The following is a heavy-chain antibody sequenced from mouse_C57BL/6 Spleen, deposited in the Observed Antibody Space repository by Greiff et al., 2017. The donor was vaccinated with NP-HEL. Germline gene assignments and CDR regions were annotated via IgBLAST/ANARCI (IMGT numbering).Heavy chain of an antibody. CDR3: ARGITTGAWFAY. J-gene: IGHJ3*01. CDR2: INPNNGGT. V-gene: IGHV1-22*01. CDR1: GYTFTDYN. Sequence: EVKVVESGPELVKPGASVKMSCKASGYTFTDYNMHWVKQSHGKSLEWIGYINPNNGGTSYNQKFKGKATLTVNKSSSTAYMELRSLTSEDSAVYYCARGITTGAWFAYWGQGTLVTVSA. D-gene: IGHD1-1*01.